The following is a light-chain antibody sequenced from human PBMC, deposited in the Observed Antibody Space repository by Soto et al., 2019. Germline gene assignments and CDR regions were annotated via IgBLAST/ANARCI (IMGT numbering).Light chain of an antibody. CDR2: EVT. Sequence: QSALTQPASVSGSPGQSITISCTGTSTDIGAYNYVSWYQQHPGKAPKLLIYEVTNRPSGVSNRFSGSKSGNTASLTISGLQAEDEVNYYCNSYTTLSNRVFGTGTKVTVL. CDR3: NSYTTLSNRV. CDR1: STDIGAYNY. V-gene: IGLV2-14*01. J-gene: IGLJ1*01.